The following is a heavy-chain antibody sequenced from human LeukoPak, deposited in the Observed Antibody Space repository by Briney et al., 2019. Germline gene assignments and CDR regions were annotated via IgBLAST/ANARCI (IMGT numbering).Heavy chain of an antibody. J-gene: IGHJ4*02. D-gene: IGHD7-27*01. V-gene: IGHV3-23*01. CDR2: IGISGGGI. CDR3: AIDPNWGVDY. CDR1: GFTFSYYT. Sequence: PGGSLRLSCAASGFTFSYYTMYWVRQAPGKGLEWVSIIGISGGGIHYADSVKGRFTISRDNSKNTQYLQMNSLRAEDTAVYYCAIDPNWGVDYWGQGVLVTVSS.